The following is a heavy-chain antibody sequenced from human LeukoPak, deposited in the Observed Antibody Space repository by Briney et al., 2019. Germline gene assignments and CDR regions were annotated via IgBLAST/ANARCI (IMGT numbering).Heavy chain of an antibody. V-gene: IGHV3-23*01. CDR2: ISVGGDNT. D-gene: IGHD4-23*01. J-gene: IGHJ6*02. CDR1: GFTFSSYT. CDR3: ARDDYGGNSVLWVYYVLDV. Sequence: PGGSLRLSCAASGFTFSSYTMSWVRQAPGKGLEWVSAISVGGDNTYYADSVKGRFTISRDNSKNALYLQMNSLRADDTAVYLCARDDYGGNSVLWVYYVLDVWGRGTTVTVSS.